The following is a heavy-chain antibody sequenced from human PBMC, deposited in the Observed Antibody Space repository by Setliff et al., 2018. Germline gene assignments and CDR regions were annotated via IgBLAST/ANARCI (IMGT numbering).Heavy chain of an antibody. J-gene: IGHJ6*02. D-gene: IGHD3-9*01. V-gene: IGHV4-61*02. CDR1: GGSISSGSYY. Sequence: SETLSLTCTVSGGSISSGSYYWSWIRQPAGKGLEWIGRIYTSGSTNYNPSLKSRVTISVDTSKNQFSLKLSSVTAADTAVYYCAGDGGELRSDILTGYQAYYYYYGMDVWGQGTTVTVSS. CDR2: IYTSGST. CDR3: AGDGGELRSDILTGYQAYYYYYGMDV.